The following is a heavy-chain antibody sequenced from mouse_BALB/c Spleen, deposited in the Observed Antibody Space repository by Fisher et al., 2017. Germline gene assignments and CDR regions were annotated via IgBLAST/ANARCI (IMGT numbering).Heavy chain of an antibody. V-gene: IGHV5-17*02. J-gene: IGHJ4*01. CDR3: ARCPYGNYGYYAMDY. D-gene: IGHD2-1*01. Sequence: RFTISRDNAKNTLYLQMTSLRSEDTAMYYCARCPYGNYGYYAMDYWGQGTSITVSS.